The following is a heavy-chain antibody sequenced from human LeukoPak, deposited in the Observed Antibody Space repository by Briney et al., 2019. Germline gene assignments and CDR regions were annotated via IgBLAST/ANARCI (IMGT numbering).Heavy chain of an antibody. D-gene: IGHD6-13*01. CDR1: GYTFTSYD. V-gene: IGHV1-8*01. Sequence: ASVKVSCKASGYTFTSYDINWVRQAAGQGLEWMGWMNPNSGNTGYAQKFQGRVTMTRSTSISTAYMELSSLRSDDTAVYYCLISASDHYYFDYWGQGTLATVSS. CDR3: LISASDHYYFDY. CDR2: MNPNSGNT. J-gene: IGHJ4*02.